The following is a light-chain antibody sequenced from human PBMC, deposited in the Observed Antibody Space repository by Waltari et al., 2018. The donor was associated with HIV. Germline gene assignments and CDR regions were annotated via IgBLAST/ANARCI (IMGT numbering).Light chain of an antibody. CDR1: QSVLYSSNNKTY. Sequence: DIVMTQSPDYLAVSLGERATINCKSSQSVLYSSNNKTYLAWYQQKPGQPPKLLLYWASTRESAVPDRFSGSGSGTDFTLTISSLQAEDLAVYYCQQYYSTPLTFGGGTKVEIK. CDR3: QQYYSTPLT. CDR2: WAS. J-gene: IGKJ4*01. V-gene: IGKV4-1*01.